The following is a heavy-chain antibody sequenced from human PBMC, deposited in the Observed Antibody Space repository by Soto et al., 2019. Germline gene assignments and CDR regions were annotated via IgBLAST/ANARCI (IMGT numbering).Heavy chain of an antibody. CDR3: ARTDYVWGSYRPVDY. J-gene: IGHJ4*02. CDR2: ISGYNGNT. Sequence: QVQLVQSGAEVKKPGDSVKVSCKASGYTFTSYGISWVRQAPGQGLEWMGWISGYNGNTNYTQKLQGRVTLTTDTPTSTAYMQLRSLRSDDTAVYSGARTDYVWGSYRPVDYWGQGTLVTVSS. CDR1: GYTFTSYG. V-gene: IGHV1-18*01. D-gene: IGHD3-16*02.